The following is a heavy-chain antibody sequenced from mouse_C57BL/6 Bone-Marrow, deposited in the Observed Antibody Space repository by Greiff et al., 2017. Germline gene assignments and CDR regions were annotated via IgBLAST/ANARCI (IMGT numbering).Heavy chain of an antibody. J-gene: IGHJ3*01. Sequence: VKLMESGPELVKPGASVKISCKASGYTFTDYYINWVKQRPGQGLEWIGWIFPGSGSTYYNEKFKGKATLTVDKSSCTAYMLLSSLTSEDSAVYFWAMDYGRSYYRFAYWGQGTLVTVSA. V-gene: IGHV1-75*01. CDR1: GYTFTDYY. D-gene: IGHD1-1*01. CDR2: IFPGSGST. CDR3: AMDYGRSYYRFAY.